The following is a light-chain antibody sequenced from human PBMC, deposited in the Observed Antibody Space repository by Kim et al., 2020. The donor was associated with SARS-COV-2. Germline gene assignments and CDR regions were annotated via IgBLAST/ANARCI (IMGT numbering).Light chain of an antibody. Sequence: DIQMTQSPSAMSASVGDRVTMTCRASQAISNYLAWFQWRPGKVPKRLIYGASSLPSGVPSRFSGSGSGTEFTLTISNLQPEDFATYYCLQHNNYPLTFGGGTKVDIK. CDR2: GAS. CDR3: LQHNNYPLT. J-gene: IGKJ4*01. V-gene: IGKV1-17*03. CDR1: QAISNY.